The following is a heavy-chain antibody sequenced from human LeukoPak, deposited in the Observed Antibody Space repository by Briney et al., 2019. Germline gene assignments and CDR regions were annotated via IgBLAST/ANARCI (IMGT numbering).Heavy chain of an antibody. Sequence: GGSLRLSCAASGLSFSNSAMSWVRQAPGKGLEWVSLMIASSGSNFYEDSVKGRFTISRDNSKNTLYLQMNSLRTDDTAVYDCAKGAYDYIEMGYFDYWGQGTLVTVSS. CDR3: AKGAYDYIEMGYFDY. J-gene: IGHJ4*02. CDR1: GLSFSNSA. D-gene: IGHD5-12*01. CDR2: MIASSGSN. V-gene: IGHV3-23*01.